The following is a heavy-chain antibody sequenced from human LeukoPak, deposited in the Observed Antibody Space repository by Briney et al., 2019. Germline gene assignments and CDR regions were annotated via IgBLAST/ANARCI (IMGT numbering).Heavy chain of an antibody. V-gene: IGHV1-69*04. J-gene: IGHJ4*02. CDR2: IIPILGIA. CDR3: ARGGTAVY. CDR1: GGTFSTYA. D-gene: IGHD2-21*02. Sequence: SSVKVSCKASGGTFSTYAISWVRQAPGQGLEWMGRIIPILGIANYAQKFQGRVTITADKSTSTAYMELSSLRSEATAVYYCARGGTAVYWGQGTLVTVSS.